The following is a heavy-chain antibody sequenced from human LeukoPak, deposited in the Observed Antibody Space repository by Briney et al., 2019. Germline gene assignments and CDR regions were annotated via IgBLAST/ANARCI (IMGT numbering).Heavy chain of an antibody. CDR3: ARGMAAIEYYYYYYMDV. J-gene: IGHJ6*03. D-gene: IGHD2-2*02. Sequence: PSETLSLTCTVSGGSISSYYWSWIRQPPGKGLEWIGYIYYSGSTNYNPSLKSRVTISVDTSKNQFSLKLSSVTAADTAVYYCARGMAAIEYYYYYYMDVWGKGTTVTVSS. V-gene: IGHV4-59*01. CDR2: IYYSGST. CDR1: GGSISSYY.